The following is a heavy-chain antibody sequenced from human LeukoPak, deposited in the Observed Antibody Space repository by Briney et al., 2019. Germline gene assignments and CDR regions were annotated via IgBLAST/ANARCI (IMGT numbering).Heavy chain of an antibody. Sequence: GASVKVSCKASGGTFSSYAISWVRQAPGQGLEWMGGIIPIFGTANYAQKFQGRVTITTDESTSTAYMELSSLRSEDTAVYYCAREGDYYDSSGYFNWFDPWGQGTLSPSPQ. CDR1: GGTFSSYA. CDR3: AREGDYYDSSGYFNWFDP. CDR2: IIPIFGTA. J-gene: IGHJ5*02. V-gene: IGHV1-69*05. D-gene: IGHD3-22*01.